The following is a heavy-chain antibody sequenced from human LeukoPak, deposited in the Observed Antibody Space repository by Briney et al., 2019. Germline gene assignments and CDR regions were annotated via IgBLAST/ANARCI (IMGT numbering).Heavy chain of an antibody. CDR2: IIPILGIA. Sequence: SVKVSCKASGGTFSSYAISWVRQAPGQGLEWMGRIIPILGIANYAQKFQGRVTITADKSTSTAYMELSSLRSEDTALYYCAKGLSTSYYSDLDCWGQGTLVTVSS. J-gene: IGHJ4*02. CDR3: AKGLSTSYYSDLDC. V-gene: IGHV1-69*04. CDR1: GGTFSSYA. D-gene: IGHD2-2*01.